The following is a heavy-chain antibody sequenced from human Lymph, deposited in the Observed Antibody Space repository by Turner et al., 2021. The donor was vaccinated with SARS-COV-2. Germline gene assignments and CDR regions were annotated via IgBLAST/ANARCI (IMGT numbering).Heavy chain of an antibody. CDR2: ISYDGSNE. V-gene: IGHV3-30-3*01. J-gene: IGHJ4*02. CDR1: GFTFSSYA. CDR3: AKDPNWYVLSAVDY. Sequence: QVQLVESGGGVVQPGRSLRLSCAASGFTFSSYAMHWVRQAPGKGLEWVAVISYDGSNEYYADSVKGRFTISRDNSKNTLYLQMNSLRAEDTAVYYCAKDPNWYVLSAVDYWGQGTLVTVSS. D-gene: IGHD1-1*01.